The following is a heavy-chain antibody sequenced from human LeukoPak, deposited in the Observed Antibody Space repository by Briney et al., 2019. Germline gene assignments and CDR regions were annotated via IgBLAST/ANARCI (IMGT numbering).Heavy chain of an antibody. CDR3: ARLGCSGGSCYCFDY. J-gene: IGHJ4*02. CDR1: GGSVSSSSYY. CDR2: IYYSGST. D-gene: IGHD2-15*01. V-gene: IGHV4-39*01. Sequence: PSETLSLTCTVSGGSVSSSSYYWGWIRQPPGKGLGWIGSIYYSGSTYYNPSLKSRVTISVDTSKNQFSLKLSSVTAADTAVYYCARLGCSGGSCYCFDYWGQGTLVTVSS.